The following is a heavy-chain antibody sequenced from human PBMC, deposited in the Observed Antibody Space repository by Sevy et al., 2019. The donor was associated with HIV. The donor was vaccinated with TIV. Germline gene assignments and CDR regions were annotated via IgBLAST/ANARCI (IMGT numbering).Heavy chain of an antibody. D-gene: IGHD4-17*01. V-gene: IGHV3-11*01. CDR1: GFTFSDYY. J-gene: IGHJ6*02. CDR3: ASPTVTTWGRGMDV. Sequence: GGSLRLSCAASGFTFSDYYMSWIRRAPGKGLEWVSYISSSGSTIYYADSVKGRFTISRDNAKNSLYLQMNSLRAEDTAVYYCASPTVTTWGRGMDVWGQGTTVTVSS. CDR2: ISSSGSTI.